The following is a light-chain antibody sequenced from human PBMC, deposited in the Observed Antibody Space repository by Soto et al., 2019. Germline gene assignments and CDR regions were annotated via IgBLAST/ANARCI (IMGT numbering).Light chain of an antibody. J-gene: IGLJ3*02. Sequence: QSVLTQSPSASASLGASVKLTCTLSSGHSSYAIAWHQQQPEKGPRYLMKLNSDGSHSKGDVIPDRFSGSSSGAERYLTISSLQSEDEADYYCQTWGTGTWVFGGGTKLTVL. CDR2: LNSDGSH. CDR1: SGHSSYA. CDR3: QTWGTGTWV. V-gene: IGLV4-69*01.